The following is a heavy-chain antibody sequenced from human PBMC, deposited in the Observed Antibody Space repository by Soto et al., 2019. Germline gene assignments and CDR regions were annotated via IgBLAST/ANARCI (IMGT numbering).Heavy chain of an antibody. Sequence: SETLSLTCTVSGGSISSSSYYWGWIRQPPGKGLEWIGSIYYSGSTYYNPSLKSRITISVGTSKNQFSLKLSSVTAADTAVYYCARALYDTSGYYQGFDYWGQGTLVTVSS. CDR2: IYYSGST. D-gene: IGHD3-22*01. CDR1: GGSISSSSYY. CDR3: ARALYDTSGYYQGFDY. V-gene: IGHV4-39*07. J-gene: IGHJ4*02.